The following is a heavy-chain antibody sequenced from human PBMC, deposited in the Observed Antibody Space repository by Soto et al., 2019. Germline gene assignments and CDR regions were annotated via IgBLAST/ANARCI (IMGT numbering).Heavy chain of an antibody. CDR2: ISGSGGGT. CDR3: AKTWGYGDYYFDY. V-gene: IGHV3-23*01. D-gene: IGHD4-17*01. J-gene: IGHJ4*02. Sequence: EVHLLESGGGLVQPGGSLRLSCAASGFTFSSYAMSWVRQAPGKGLEWVSGISGSGGGTDYADSVKGRFTISRDNSKSTLYLQMNSLRAEDTAVYYGAKTWGYGDYYFDYWGQGTLVTVSS. CDR1: GFTFSSYA.